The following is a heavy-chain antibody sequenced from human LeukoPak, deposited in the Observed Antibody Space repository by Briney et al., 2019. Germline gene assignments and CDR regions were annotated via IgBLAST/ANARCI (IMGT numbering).Heavy chain of an antibody. J-gene: IGHJ5*02. Sequence: PSETLSLTCAVYGGSFSGYYWSWIRQPPGKGLEWIGEINHSGSTNYNPSLKSRVTISVDTSKNQLSLKLSSVTAADTAVYYCARGDIVLMVYALDPWGQGTLVTVSS. V-gene: IGHV4-34*01. CDR1: GGSFSGYY. CDR3: ARGDIVLMVYALDP. D-gene: IGHD2-8*01. CDR2: INHSGST.